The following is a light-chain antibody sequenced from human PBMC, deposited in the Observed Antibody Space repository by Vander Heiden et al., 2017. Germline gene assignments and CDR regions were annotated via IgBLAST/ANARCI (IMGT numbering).Light chain of an antibody. CDR2: GNT. J-gene: IGLJ3*02. CDR3: QSYDSSLRGV. V-gene: IGLV1-40*01. CDR1: SSNIGAGYD. Sequence: QSVLTPPPSVSGAPGQRVTISCTGRSSNIGAGYDVHWYQQRPGKAPKLLIYGNTNRPSGVPDRFSGSKSGTSASLAITGLQAEDEADYYCQSYDSSLRGVFGGGTKLTGL.